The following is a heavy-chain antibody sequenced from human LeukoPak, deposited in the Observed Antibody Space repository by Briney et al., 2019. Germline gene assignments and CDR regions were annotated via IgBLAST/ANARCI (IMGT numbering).Heavy chain of an antibody. D-gene: IGHD6-6*01. J-gene: IGHJ6*02. CDR2: INPSGGST. Sequence: XXRQAPGXGXEWXGXINPSGGSTSYAQKFQGRVTMTRDTSTSTVYMELSSLRSEDTAVYYCARGGGSSSPYYYYGMDVWGQGTTVTVSS. CDR3: ARGGGSSSPYYYYGMDV. V-gene: IGHV1-46*01.